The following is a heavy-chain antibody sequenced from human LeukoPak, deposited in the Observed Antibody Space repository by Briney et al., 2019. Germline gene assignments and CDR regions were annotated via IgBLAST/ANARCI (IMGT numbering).Heavy chain of an antibody. V-gene: IGHV3-64*01. CDR1: GFTFISYV. CDR2: ISSNGGST. Sequence: PGGSLRLSCAASGFTFISYVMHWGRQAPGKGLEYLSAISSNGGSTEYANSVKGRFTITRDNSKNTLYLQMDNLRPEDMAVYYCARAYCGDDCALDYWGQGTPVTVSS. D-gene: IGHD2-21*02. CDR3: ARAYCGDDCALDY. J-gene: IGHJ4*02.